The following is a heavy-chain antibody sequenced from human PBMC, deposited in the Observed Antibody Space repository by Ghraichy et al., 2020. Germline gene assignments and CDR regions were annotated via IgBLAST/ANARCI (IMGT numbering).Heavy chain of an antibody. D-gene: IGHD5-24*01. J-gene: IGHJ4*02. V-gene: IGHV4-59*08. CDR1: GGSISSFY. CDR3: ARGEMATNFDY. Sequence: SETLSLTCTVSGGSISSFYWSWIRQPPGKGLEWIGYIYYSGSTNYNPSLKSRVTISVDTSKNQFSLKLSSVTAADTAVYYCARGEMATNFDYWGQGTLVTVSS. CDR2: IYYSGST.